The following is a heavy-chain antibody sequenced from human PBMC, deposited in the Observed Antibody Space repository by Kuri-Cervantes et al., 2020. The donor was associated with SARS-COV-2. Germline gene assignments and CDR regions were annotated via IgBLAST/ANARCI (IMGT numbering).Heavy chain of an antibody. V-gene: IGHV1-8*01. CDR3: ARDSGDWNPDGFDI. D-gene: IGHD1-1*01. J-gene: IGHJ3*02. Sequence: ASVKVSCKASGYSFSSYDINWVRQATGQGLEWMGWINPDTGNAGYAQKFQGRVTVTRDTSTGTAFMELSSLRSDDTAVYYCARDSGDWNPDGFDIWGQGTMVTVS. CDR1: GYSFSSYD. CDR2: INPDTGNA.